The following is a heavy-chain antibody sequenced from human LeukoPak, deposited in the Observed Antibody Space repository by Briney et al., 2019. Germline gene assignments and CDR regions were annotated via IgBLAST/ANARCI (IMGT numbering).Heavy chain of an antibody. CDR1: GGSISSYY. V-gene: IGHV4-59*01. CDR2: IYKSVTT. Sequence: PSETLSLTCTVSGGSISSYYWSWIRQPPRKGLEWIGYIYKSVTTNINPSLKIRVNISADTSKNHFSLKLRSMTAADTAVYFCARRIAAGERFDYWRQGTLVTVSS. D-gene: IGHD6-25*01. CDR3: ARRIAAGERFDY. J-gene: IGHJ4*02.